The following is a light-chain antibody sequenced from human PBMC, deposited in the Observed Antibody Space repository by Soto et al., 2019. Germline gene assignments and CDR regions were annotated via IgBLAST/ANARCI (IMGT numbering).Light chain of an antibody. V-gene: IGLV1-40*01. CDR3: QSYDSSLRALYV. Sequence: QSVLTQPPSVSGAPGQRVTISCTGSSSNIGAGYGVHWYQQLPGTAPKLLIYGNSNRPSGVPDRFSGSKSGTSASLAITGLQAEDEADYYCQSYDSSLRALYVFGTGTKVTVL. CDR2: GNS. CDR1: SSNIGAGYG. J-gene: IGLJ1*01.